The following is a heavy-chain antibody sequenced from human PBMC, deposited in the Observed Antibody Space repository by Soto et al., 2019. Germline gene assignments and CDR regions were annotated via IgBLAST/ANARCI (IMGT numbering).Heavy chain of an antibody. CDR2: IIPIFGTA. CDR1: GGTFSSYA. Sequence: SVKVSCKAPGGTFSSYAISWVRQAPGQGLEWMGGIIPIFGTANYAQKFQGRVTITADESTSTAYMELSSLRSEDTAVYYCARLTDYYDSSGYYPHFDYWGQGTLVTVSS. D-gene: IGHD3-22*01. V-gene: IGHV1-69*13. CDR3: ARLTDYYDSSGYYPHFDY. J-gene: IGHJ4*02.